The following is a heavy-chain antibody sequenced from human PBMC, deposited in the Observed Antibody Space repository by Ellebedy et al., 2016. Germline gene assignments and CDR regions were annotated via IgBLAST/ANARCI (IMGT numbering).Heavy chain of an antibody. Sequence: GESLKISCAASGFTFSGFAMSWVRQAPGKGLEWVSMTSPGGTMHYADYVRGRFTISRDNSKNTLYLQMNSLTADDTAVYFCVKSGHSYAWSNWGQGTLVTVSS. CDR2: MTSPGGTM. V-gene: IGHV3-23*01. D-gene: IGHD5-18*01. CDR3: VKSGHSYAWSN. CDR1: GFTFSGFA. J-gene: IGHJ4*02.